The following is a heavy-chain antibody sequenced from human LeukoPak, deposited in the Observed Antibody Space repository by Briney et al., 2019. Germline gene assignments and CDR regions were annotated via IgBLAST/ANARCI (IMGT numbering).Heavy chain of an antibody. J-gene: IGHJ4*02. D-gene: IGHD2-2*01. V-gene: IGHV3-72*01. Sequence: GGSLRLSCAASGFTFSDHYMDWVRQAPGKGLEWVGRIKNKANSYTTEYAASVKGRFTVSREDSKNALYLQMNSLKTEDTAVYYCTREGRYCSSTSCYVCLDFWGQGTLVTVSS. CDR1: GFTFSDHY. CDR2: IKNKANSYTT. CDR3: TREGRYCSSTSCYVCLDF.